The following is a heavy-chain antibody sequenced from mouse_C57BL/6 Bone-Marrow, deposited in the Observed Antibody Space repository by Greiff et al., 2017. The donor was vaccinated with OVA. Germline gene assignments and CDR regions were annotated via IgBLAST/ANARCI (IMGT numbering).Heavy chain of an antibody. J-gene: IGHJ2*01. D-gene: IGHD1-1*01. CDR3: ASHITTVVATRGFD. Sequence: QVQLQQPGAELVKPGASVKLSCKASGYTFTSYWMHWVKQRPGQGLEWIGMIHPISGSTNYNEKFKSKATLTVDKSSSTAYVQLSSLTSEDSAVYYCASHITTVVATRGFDWGQGTTLTVSS. CDR2: IHPISGST. V-gene: IGHV1-64*01. CDR1: GYTFTSYW.